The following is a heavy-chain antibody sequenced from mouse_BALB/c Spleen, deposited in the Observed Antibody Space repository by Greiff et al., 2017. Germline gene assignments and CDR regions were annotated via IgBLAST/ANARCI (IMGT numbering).Heavy chain of an antibody. J-gene: IGHJ4*01. CDR1: GFSLTSYG. V-gene: IGHV2-9*02. CDR2: IWAGGST. CDR3: ARTGFYAMDY. Sequence: VKLMESGPGLVAPSQSLSITCTVSGFSLTSYGVHWVRQPPGKGLEWLGVIWAGGSTNYNSALMSRLSISKYNSKSQVFFKMNSLQANDTAIYYCARTGFYAMDYWGQGTSVTVSS.